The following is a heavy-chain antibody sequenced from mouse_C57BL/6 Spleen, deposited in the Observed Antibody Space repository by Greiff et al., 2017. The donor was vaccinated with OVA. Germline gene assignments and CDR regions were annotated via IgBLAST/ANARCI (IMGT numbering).Heavy chain of an antibody. Sequence: VQLQQSGAELVKPGASVKLSCKASGYTFTSYWMHWVKQRPGQGLEWIGMIHPNSGSTNYNEKFKSKATLTVDKSSSTAYMQLSSLTSEDSAVYYCARGIYYGNYEAYWGQGTLVTVSA. J-gene: IGHJ3*01. CDR2: IHPNSGST. CDR3: ARGIYYGNYEAY. CDR1: GYTFTSYW. D-gene: IGHD2-1*01. V-gene: IGHV1-64*01.